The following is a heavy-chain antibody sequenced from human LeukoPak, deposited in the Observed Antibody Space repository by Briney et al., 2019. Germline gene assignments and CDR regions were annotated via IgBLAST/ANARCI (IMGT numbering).Heavy chain of an antibody. CDR1: GYTFTSCG. Sequence: ASVKVSCKASGYTFTSCGISWVRQAPGQGLEWMGWISAYNGNTNYAQKLQGRVTMTTDTSTSTAYMELRSLRSDDTAVYYCARGTSEDFWSGPDAFDIWGQGTMVTVSS. CDR2: ISAYNGNT. CDR3: ARGTSEDFWSGPDAFDI. D-gene: IGHD3-3*01. J-gene: IGHJ3*02. V-gene: IGHV1-18*01.